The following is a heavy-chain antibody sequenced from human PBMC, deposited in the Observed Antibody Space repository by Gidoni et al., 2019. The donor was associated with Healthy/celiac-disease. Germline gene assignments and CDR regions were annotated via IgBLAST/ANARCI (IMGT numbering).Heavy chain of an antibody. J-gene: IGHJ4*02. D-gene: IGHD6-19*01. Sequence: QVQLVQSGAEVKKPGASVKVSCKASGYTFTSYDINWVRQATGQGLEWMGWMNPNSGNTGYAQKFQGRVTMTRNTSISTAYMELSSLRSEDTAVYYCARVIAVAGNFALRYWGQGTLVTVSS. CDR1: GYTFTSYD. V-gene: IGHV1-8*01. CDR2: MNPNSGNT. CDR3: ARVIAVAGNFALRY.